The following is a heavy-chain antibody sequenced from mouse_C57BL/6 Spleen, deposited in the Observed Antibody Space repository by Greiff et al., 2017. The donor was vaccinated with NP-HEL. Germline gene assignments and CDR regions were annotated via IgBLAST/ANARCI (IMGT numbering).Heavy chain of an antibody. CDR3: ARSSFITTVVDNWYFDV. Sequence: VQLQQSGAELVKPGASVKISCKASGYAFSSYWMNWVKQRPGKGLEWIGQIYPGDGDTNYNGKFKGKATLTADKSSSTAYMQLSSLTSEDSAVYFCARSSFITTVVDNWYFDVWGTGTTVTVSS. CDR1: GYAFSSYW. V-gene: IGHV1-80*01. J-gene: IGHJ1*03. CDR2: IYPGDGDT. D-gene: IGHD1-1*01.